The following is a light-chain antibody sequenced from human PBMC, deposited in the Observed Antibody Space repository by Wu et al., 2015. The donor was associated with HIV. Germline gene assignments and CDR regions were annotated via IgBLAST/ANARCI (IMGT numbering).Light chain of an antibody. CDR1: QSISANY. Sequence: EIVLTQSPGTLSLSPGGRATLSCTASQSISANYLAWYQQKPGQAPRLLIFGVSNRATGIPARFSGSGPGTDFTLTISRLEPEDFAVYYCQQYDSSPPWTFGQGTRVEI. CDR2: GVS. CDR3: QQYDSSPPWT. V-gene: IGKV3-20*01. J-gene: IGKJ1*01.